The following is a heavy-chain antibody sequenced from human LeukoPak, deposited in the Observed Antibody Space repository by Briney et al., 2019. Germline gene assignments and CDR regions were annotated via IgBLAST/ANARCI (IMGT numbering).Heavy chain of an antibody. V-gene: IGHV3-66*01. CDR1: GFTVSSNY. CDR3: ARNYGKY. CDR2: IYSGGST. J-gene: IGHJ4*02. Sequence: GGSLRLSCAASGFTVSSNYMSWVRQVPGKGLEWVSVIYSGGSTYYADSVKGRFTISRDNSENTLYLQMNSLRAEDTAVYHCARNYGKYWGQGTLVTVSS. D-gene: IGHD1-7*01.